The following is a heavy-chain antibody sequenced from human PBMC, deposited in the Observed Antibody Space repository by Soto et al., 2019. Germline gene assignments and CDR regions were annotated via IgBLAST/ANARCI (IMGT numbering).Heavy chain of an antibody. D-gene: IGHD3-22*01. J-gene: IGHJ4*02. CDR2: ISYGGVNK. Sequence: QVQLVESGGGVVQPGGSLRLSCAASGFTFSTSVMHWVRQAPGKGLEWMAFISYGGVNKYYADSVKGRFTISRDISESTLYLQMNSLRTEDTAVYYCPVDEFEDGRGHFDYWGQGTLVSVSS. V-gene: IGHV3-30-3*01. CDR1: GFTFSTSV. CDR3: PVDEFEDGRGHFDY.